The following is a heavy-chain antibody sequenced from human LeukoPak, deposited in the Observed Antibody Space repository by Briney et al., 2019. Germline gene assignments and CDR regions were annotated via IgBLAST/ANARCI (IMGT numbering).Heavy chain of an antibody. V-gene: IGHV3-9*01. J-gene: IGHJ4*02. D-gene: IGHD1-1*01. Sequence: GRSLRLSCAASGFTFNDYAMHWVRQAPGKGLEWVSGISWNSGSIGYADSVKGRFTISRDNSKNTLYLQMNSLRAEDTAVYYCARGGTVFGYWGQGTLVTVSS. CDR1: GFTFNDYA. CDR2: ISWNSGSI. CDR3: ARGGTVFGY.